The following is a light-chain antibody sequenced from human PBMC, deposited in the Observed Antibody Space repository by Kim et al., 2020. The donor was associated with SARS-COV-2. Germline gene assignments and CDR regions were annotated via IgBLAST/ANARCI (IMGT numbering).Light chain of an antibody. CDR2: PAS. J-gene: IGKJ1*01. CDR1: QSISSY. CDR3: QQSYSTPLT. V-gene: IGKV1-39*01. Sequence: ASVGDRVTITCRASQSISSYLNWYQQKPGKAPKLLIYPASSLQSGVPSRVSGSGSGTDFTLTISSLQPEDFATYYCQQSYSTPLTFCQGTKVDIK.